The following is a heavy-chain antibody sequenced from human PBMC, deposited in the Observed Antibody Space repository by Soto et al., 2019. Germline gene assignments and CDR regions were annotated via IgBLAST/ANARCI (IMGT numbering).Heavy chain of an antibody. D-gene: IGHD5-18*01. V-gene: IGHV2-70*01. J-gene: IGHJ4*02. CDR2: IDWADDK. CDR3: SRAVGGFTYGYPDY. CDR1: GFSLSTTGMC. Sequence: SGPTLVNPTQTLPLTCTFSGFSLSTTGMCVSWIRQPPGKALEWLALIDWADDKYYSTSLKTRLAISKDTSKNQVVLTMTNVEPVDTATYFCSRAVGGFTYGYPDYWGQGTLVTVSS.